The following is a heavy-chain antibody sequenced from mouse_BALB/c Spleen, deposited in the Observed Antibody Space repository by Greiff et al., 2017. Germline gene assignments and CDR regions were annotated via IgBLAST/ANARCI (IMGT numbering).Heavy chain of an antibody. CDR2: INSNGGST. D-gene: IGHD1-1*01. CDR3: ARGSIYGSSYVGYFDY. CDR1: GFTFSSYG. Sequence: DVMLVESGGGLVQPGGSLKLSCAASGFTFSSYGMSWVRQTPDKRLELVATINSNGGSTYYPDSVKGRFTISRDNAKNTLYLQMSSLKSEDTAMYYCARGSIYGSSYVGYFDYWGQGTTLTVSS. V-gene: IGHV5-6-3*01. J-gene: IGHJ2*01.